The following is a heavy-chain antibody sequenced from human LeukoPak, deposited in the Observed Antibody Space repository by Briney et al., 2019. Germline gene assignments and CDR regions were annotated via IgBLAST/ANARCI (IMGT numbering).Heavy chain of an antibody. CDR2: IYPGDSDT. V-gene: IGHV5-51*01. CDR1: GYSFTSYW. CDR3: ARAISSGSGSNWFDP. D-gene: IGHD6-19*01. J-gene: IGHJ5*02. Sequence: GESLKISCKGSGYSFTSYWIGWVRQMPGKGLEWMGIIYPGDSDTRYSPSFQGQVTISADKSISTAYLQWSSLKASDTAMYYCARAISSGSGSNWFDPWGQGTLVTVSS.